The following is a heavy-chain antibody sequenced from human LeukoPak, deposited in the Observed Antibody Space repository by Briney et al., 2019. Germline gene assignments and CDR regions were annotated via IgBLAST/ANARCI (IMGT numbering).Heavy chain of an antibody. D-gene: IGHD6-19*01. J-gene: IGHJ4*02. CDR2: INHSGST. V-gene: IGHV4-34*01. Sequence: SETLSLTCAVYGGSFSGYYWSWIRQPPGKGLEWIGEINHSGSTNSNPSLKSRVTISVDTSKNQFSLKLSSVTAADTAVYYCARGNRFYSSGWCDYWGQGTLVTVSS. CDR1: GGSFSGYY. CDR3: ARGNRFYSSGWCDY.